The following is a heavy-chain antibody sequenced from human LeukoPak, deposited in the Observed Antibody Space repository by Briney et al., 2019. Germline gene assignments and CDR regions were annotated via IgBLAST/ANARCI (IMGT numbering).Heavy chain of an antibody. V-gene: IGHV3-23*01. CDR2: ISGSGGST. J-gene: IGHJ4*02. CDR3: AKSPATMIVVVIRFDY. Sequence: GGSLRLSCAASGFTFSRYWMSWVRQAPGKGLEWVSAISGSGGSTYYADSVKGRFTISRDNSKNTLYLQMNSLRAEDTAVYYCAKSPATMIVVVIRFDYWGQGTLVTVSS. D-gene: IGHD3-22*01. CDR1: GFTFSRYW.